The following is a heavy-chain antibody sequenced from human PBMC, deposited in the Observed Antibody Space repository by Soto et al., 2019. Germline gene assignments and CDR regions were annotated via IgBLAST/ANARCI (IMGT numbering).Heavy chain of an antibody. J-gene: IGHJ4*02. CDR1: GFTFSSYA. CDR2: ISGSGGST. Sequence: PGGSLRLSCAASGFTFSSYAMSWVRQAPGKGLEWASAISGSGGSTYYADSVKGRFTISRDNSKNTLYLQMNSLRAEDTAVYYCAKASGSGSYRYYFDYWCQGTLVTVS. D-gene: IGHD3-10*01. V-gene: IGHV3-23*01. CDR3: AKASGSGSYRYYFDY.